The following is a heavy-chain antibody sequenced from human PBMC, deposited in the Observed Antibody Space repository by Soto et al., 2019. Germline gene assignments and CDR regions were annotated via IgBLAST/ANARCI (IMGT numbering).Heavy chain of an antibody. J-gene: IGHJ4*02. Sequence: SEALSLTCTVSGASISSGGYYWSWIRQHPGKGLEWIANIYYSGSTYYNPSLKSRVTISIDTPKNQFSLKLSSVTAADTAVYYCAKAQAWELLFDFWGQGTLVTVSS. CDR3: AKAQAWELLFDF. CDR1: GASISSGGYY. D-gene: IGHD1-26*01. CDR2: IYYSGST. V-gene: IGHV4-31*03.